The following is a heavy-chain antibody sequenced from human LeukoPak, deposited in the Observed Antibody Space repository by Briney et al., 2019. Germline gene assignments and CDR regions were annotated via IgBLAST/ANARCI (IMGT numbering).Heavy chain of an antibody. V-gene: IGHV4-39*07. CDR3: ARVARAFDI. CDR2: MYHGGST. CDR1: GGSVSSSTYY. Sequence: KPSETLSLTCSVSGGSVSSSTYYWGWIRQPPGKGLEWIGSMYHGGSTYYNPSLKSRVTISVDTSKNQFSLKLSSVTAADTAVYYCARVARAFDIWGQGTMVTVSS. J-gene: IGHJ3*02.